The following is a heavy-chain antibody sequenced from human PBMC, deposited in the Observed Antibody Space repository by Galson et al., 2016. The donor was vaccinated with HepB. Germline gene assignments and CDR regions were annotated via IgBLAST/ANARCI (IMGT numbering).Heavy chain of an antibody. J-gene: IGHJ3*01. CDR1: GGSINSYY. CDR3: ARDRLVAAASWVAFDL. D-gene: IGHD2-2*01. Sequence: SETLSLTCSVSGGSINSYYWSWIRQPTGKGLEWIAYIDHSGNIKYNPSLKSRVTLSVDTSRNQFSLKLSSVTAADTAVYYCARDRLVAAASWVAFDLWGQGTMVTVSS. CDR2: IDHSGNI. V-gene: IGHV4-59*01.